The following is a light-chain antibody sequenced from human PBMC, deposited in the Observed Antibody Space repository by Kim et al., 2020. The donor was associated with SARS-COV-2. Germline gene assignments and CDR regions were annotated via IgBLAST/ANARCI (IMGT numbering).Light chain of an antibody. CDR1: SSDVGTYNL. J-gene: IGLJ3*02. V-gene: IGLV2-23*01. CDR3: CSYAGSSTWV. Sequence: QSALTQPASVSGSPGQSITISCTGTSSDVGTYNLVSWYQHHPGKAPKLMIYGGSKRPSGVSNRFSGSKSGSTASLTISGLQAEDEADYYCCSYAGSSTWVFGGGTQLTVL. CDR2: GGS.